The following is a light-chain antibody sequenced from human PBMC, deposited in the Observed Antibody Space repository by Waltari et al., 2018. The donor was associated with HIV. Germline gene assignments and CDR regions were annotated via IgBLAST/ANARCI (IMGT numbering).Light chain of an antibody. Sequence: QSVVTQPPSVSGAPGQRITISCSGSSSNLGAGYDVHWYQQLPGTAPKVIIYDNNKRPSGVPDRFSGSKSGSASLAITGLQAEDEAEYYCQSYDTSLSAVVFGGGTTLTVL. CDR1: SSNLGAGYD. CDR3: QSYDTSLSAVV. V-gene: IGLV1-40*01. J-gene: IGLJ3*02. CDR2: DNN.